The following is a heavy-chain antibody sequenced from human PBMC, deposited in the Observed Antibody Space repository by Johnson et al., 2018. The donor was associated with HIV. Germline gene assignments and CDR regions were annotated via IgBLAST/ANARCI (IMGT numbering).Heavy chain of an antibody. CDR3: AKDVGNNWPDSFDI. D-gene: IGHD1-20*01. CDR2: IRYDGSNK. J-gene: IGHJ3*02. CDR1: GFTFSSYG. V-gene: IGHV3-30*02. Sequence: QVQLVESGGGVVQPGGSLRLSCAASGFTFSSYGMHWVRQAPGKGLEWVAFIRYDGSNKYYADSVQGRFTISRDKSENTLDLQMNSLRDEDTAVYYCAKDVGNNWPDSFDIWGQGTMVTVSS.